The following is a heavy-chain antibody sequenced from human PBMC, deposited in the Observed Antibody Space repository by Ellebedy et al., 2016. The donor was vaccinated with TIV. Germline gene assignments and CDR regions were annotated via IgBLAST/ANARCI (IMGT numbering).Heavy chain of an antibody. CDR3: ATSHNGFLN. J-gene: IGHJ4*02. V-gene: IGHV3-21*06. CDR2: ITSPGGYI. Sequence: GGSLRLXXAASGFTFSSYNVNWVRQAPGQGLEWVSAITSPGGYIHYADSVKGRFTISRNNAKSSLFLQMNSLRADDTAFYYCATSHNGFLNWGQGILVTVSS. D-gene: IGHD2-8*01. CDR1: GFTFSSYN.